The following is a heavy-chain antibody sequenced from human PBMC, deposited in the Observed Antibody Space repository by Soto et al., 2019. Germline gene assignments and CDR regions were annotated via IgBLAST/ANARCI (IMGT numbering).Heavy chain of an antibody. D-gene: IGHD5-12*01. Sequence: PGGSLRLSCAASGFALSNYWMTWVRQAPGKGLEWVASIKHDRSEIYYVDSVKGRFTISRDDAKNSVSLEMGSLSAEDTAVYYCATYSGYVLPMDVWGKGTMVTVSS. CDR1: GFALSNYW. CDR3: ATYSGYVLPMDV. J-gene: IGHJ6*03. V-gene: IGHV3-7*01. CDR2: IKHDRSEI.